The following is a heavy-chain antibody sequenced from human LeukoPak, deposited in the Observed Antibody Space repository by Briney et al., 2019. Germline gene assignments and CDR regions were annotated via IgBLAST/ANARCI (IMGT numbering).Heavy chain of an antibody. D-gene: IGHD1-26*01. CDR3: ARAVVGATPGGY. J-gene: IGHJ4*02. V-gene: IGHV1-18*01. Sequence: VASVKVSCKASGYTFTSYGISWVRQAPGQGREWMGWISAYNGNTNYAQKLKGRVTMPTDTSTSTAYMELRSLRSDDTAVYYCARAVVGATPGGYWGQGTLVTVSS. CDR1: GYTFTSYG. CDR2: ISAYNGNT.